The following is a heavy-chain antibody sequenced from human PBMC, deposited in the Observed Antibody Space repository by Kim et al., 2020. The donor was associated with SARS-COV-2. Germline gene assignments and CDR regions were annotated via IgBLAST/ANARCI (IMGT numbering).Heavy chain of an antibody. J-gene: IGHJ4*02. CDR1: GYTFTSYG. V-gene: IGHV1-18*01. CDR3: ARDFDIVVVVADVFDY. CDR2: ISAYNGNT. Sequence: ASVKVSCKASGYTFTSYGISWVRQAPGQGLEWMGWISAYNGNTNYAQKLQGRVTMTTDTSTSTAYMELRSLRSDDTAVYYCARDFDIVVVVADVFDYWGQGTLVTVSS. D-gene: IGHD2-15*01.